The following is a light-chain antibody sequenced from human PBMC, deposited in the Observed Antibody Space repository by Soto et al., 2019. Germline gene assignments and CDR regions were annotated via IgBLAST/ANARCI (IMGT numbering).Light chain of an antibody. J-gene: IGKJ1*01. Sequence: DIVMTQSPDSLAVSLGERATINCKSSQSVLYSPNNKNYLAWYQQRPGQPPKLLIYWASTRESGVPDRFSGSGSGTDFTLTISSLQAEDVAAYYCQQYYSTPPTFGQGTKVELK. V-gene: IGKV4-1*01. CDR3: QQYYSTPPT. CDR1: QSVLYSPNNKNY. CDR2: WAS.